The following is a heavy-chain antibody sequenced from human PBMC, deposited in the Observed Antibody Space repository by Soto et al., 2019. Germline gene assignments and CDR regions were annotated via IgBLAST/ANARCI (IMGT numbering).Heavy chain of an antibody. CDR3: VGGATHRTWFDP. Sequence: EVQLVESGGGLVQPGGSLRLSCAASGFIFSTYNMNWVRQAPGKGLEWVSDISGSGSTSYYADSVKGRFTISRDNDKNSLYLQMNSLRDEDTAVYYCVGGATHRTWFDPWGQGTLVTVSS. J-gene: IGHJ5*02. V-gene: IGHV3-48*02. CDR1: GFIFSTYN. CDR2: ISGSGSTS. D-gene: IGHD1-26*01.